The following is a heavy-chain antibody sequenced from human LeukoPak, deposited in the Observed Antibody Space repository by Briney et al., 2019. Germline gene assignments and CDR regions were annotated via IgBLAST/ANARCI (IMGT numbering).Heavy chain of an antibody. V-gene: IGHV1-18*01. Sequence: ASVKVSCKASGYTFTSYGISWVRQAPGQGLEWMGWISAYNGNTNYAQKLQGRVTMTRDTSTSTVYMELSSLRSEDTAVYYCARSASQTYYDFWSGYSAFDYWGQGTLVTVSS. D-gene: IGHD3-3*01. J-gene: IGHJ4*02. CDR3: ARSASQTYYDFWSGYSAFDY. CDR1: GYTFTSYG. CDR2: ISAYNGNT.